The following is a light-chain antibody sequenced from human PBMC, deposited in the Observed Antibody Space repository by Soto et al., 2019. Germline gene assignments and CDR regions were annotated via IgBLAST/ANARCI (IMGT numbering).Light chain of an antibody. Sequence: EILLTQSPGTLSLSPGERSTLSCRASQSVSPSSLAWYQQRPGQSPRLLIYGASSRATGIPDRFSGRGSGTDFTLIISRLEPEDFAVYYCQQFAGSFGQGTKVDIK. CDR1: QSVSPSS. V-gene: IGKV3-20*01. J-gene: IGKJ1*01. CDR2: GAS. CDR3: QQFAGS.